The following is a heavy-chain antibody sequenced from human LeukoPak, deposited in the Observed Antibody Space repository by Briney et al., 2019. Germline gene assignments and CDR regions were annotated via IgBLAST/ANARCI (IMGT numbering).Heavy chain of an antibody. CDR3: ARSDYGDYEGCLDY. CDR1: GFTFSSYA. CDR2: ISSSSSYI. D-gene: IGHD4-17*01. V-gene: IGHV3-21*01. J-gene: IGHJ4*02. Sequence: PGGSLRLSCAASGFTFSSYAMSWVRQAPGKGLEWVSSISSSSSYIYYADSVKGRFTISRDNAKNSLYLQMNSLRAEDTAVYYCARSDYGDYEGCLDYWGQGTLVTVSS.